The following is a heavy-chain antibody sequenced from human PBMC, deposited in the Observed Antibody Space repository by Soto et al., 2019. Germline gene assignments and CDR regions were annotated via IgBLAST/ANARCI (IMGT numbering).Heavy chain of an antibody. V-gene: IGHV3-73*02. CDR1: GFTFSGSA. D-gene: IGHD6-6*01. Sequence: EVQLVESGGGLVQPGGSLKLSCAASGFTFSGSAIHWVRQASGKGLERVGRIRSKANTYATAYAASVKGRFTISRDDSKNTAYLQMNSLKTEDTAVYYCSRFSMDSSSGWFDPWGQGTLVTVSS. J-gene: IGHJ5*02. CDR3: SRFSMDSSSGWFDP. CDR2: IRSKANTYAT.